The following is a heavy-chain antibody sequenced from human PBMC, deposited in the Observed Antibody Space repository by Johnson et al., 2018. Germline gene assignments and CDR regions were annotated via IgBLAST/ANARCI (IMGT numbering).Heavy chain of an antibody. Sequence: VQLVESGGGLVQPGGSLRLSCAASGFTLSRYAMNWVRQAPGKGLEWVSYISASSANIHYADSERGRFTVSRDNAKSSVYLQMNSLRAEDTAVYYCARVEYYDRAFDIWGQGTMVTVSS. V-gene: IGHV3-48*01. CDR3: ARVEYYDRAFDI. D-gene: IGHD3-22*01. CDR1: GFTLSRYA. CDR2: ISASSANI. J-gene: IGHJ3*02.